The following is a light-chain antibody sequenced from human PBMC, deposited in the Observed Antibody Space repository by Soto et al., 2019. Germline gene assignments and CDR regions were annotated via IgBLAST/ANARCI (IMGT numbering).Light chain of an antibody. J-gene: IGKJ2*01. V-gene: IGKV1-5*03. CDR3: QQYNSYSRT. Sequence: DIQMTQSPSTLSASVGDRVTITCRASQSISSWLAWYQQKPGKAPKLLIYKASSLESGVPSRFSGSGSGTEFHLTISSLQPDDFATYYCQQYNSYSRTFGQGTKLEIK. CDR2: KAS. CDR1: QSISSW.